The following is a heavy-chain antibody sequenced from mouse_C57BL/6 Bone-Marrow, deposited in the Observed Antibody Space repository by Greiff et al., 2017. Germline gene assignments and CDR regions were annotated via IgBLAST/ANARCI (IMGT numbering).Heavy chain of an antibody. D-gene: IGHD1-1*01. CDR2: IYPGSGNT. CDR3: ARRSYGSPFAY. J-gene: IGHJ3*01. Sequence: QVQLQQSGPELVKPGASVKISCKASGYSFTSYYIHWVKQRPGQGLEWIGWIYPGSGNTKYNEKFKGKATLTADTSSSTAYMQLSSLTSEDSAVYYCARRSYGSPFAYWGQGTLVTVSA. CDR1: GYSFTSYY. V-gene: IGHV1-66*01.